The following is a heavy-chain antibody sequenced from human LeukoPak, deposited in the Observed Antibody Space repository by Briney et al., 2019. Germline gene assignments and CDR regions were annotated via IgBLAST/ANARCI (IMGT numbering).Heavy chain of an antibody. J-gene: IGHJ4*02. Sequence: SETLSLTCAVSGDSISSSGRFYWGWLRQPPGKGLGWIGSMDYSGTTDYNPSLKSRVTVSVDTSKKQFSLKLTSVTAADTALYYCARDHYNKSWYKYWGQGTLVTVSS. V-gene: IGHV4-39*02. CDR1: GDSISSSGRFY. CDR3: ARDHYNKSWYKY. CDR2: MDYSGTT. D-gene: IGHD6-13*01.